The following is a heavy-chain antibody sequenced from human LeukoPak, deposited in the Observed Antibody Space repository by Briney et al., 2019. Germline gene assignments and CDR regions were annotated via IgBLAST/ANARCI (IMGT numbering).Heavy chain of an antibody. Sequence: GGSLRLSCAASGFTFSSYWMSWVRQAPGKGLEVVANIKQDGSEKYYVDSVKGRFTISRDNAKNSLYLQMNSLRAEDTALYYCAKDIAAASYYFDYSGQGTLVTVSS. J-gene: IGHJ4*02. CDR2: IKQDGSEK. CDR1: GFTFSSYW. D-gene: IGHD6-13*01. V-gene: IGHV3-7*03. CDR3: AKDIAAASYYFDY.